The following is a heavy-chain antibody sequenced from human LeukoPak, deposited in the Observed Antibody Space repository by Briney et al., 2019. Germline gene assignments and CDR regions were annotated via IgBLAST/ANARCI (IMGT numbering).Heavy chain of an antibody. J-gene: IGHJ4*02. CDR3: ASAPTYYDFWSGYLYYFDY. D-gene: IGHD3-3*01. CDR1: GGSISSYY. Sequence: SETLSLTCTVSGGSISSYYWSWIRQPPGKGLEWIGYIYYSGSTNYNPSLKSRVTISVDTSKNQFSLKLSSVTAADTAVYYCASAPTYYDFWSGYLYYFDYWGQGTLVTVSS. CDR2: IYYSGST. V-gene: IGHV4-59*08.